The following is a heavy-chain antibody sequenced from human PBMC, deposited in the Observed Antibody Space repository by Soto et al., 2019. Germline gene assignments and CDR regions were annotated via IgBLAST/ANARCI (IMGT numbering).Heavy chain of an antibody. Sequence: QVQLVESGGGVVQPGRSLRLSCAASGFRDGFPFSDYDRHWVRQAPGKGLEWVALISFDGSTKNYVDSVEGRFTISRDNSRDTLFLQMDSLRPEDTAVYYCAKNSFSGSKRILDSWGQGTLVTVSS. D-gene: IGHD1-26*01. J-gene: IGHJ4*02. CDR3: AKNSFSGSKRILDS. CDR2: ISFDGSTK. V-gene: IGHV3-30*18. CDR1: GFRDGFPFSDYD.